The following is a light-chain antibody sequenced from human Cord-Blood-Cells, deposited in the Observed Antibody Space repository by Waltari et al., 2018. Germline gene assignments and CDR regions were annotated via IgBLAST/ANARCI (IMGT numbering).Light chain of an antibody. CDR2: EGS. Sequence: QSALTQPASVSGSPRQSLTISCTGTSSDCLSYNLVSWYQQHPGKAAKLMIYEGSKRPSGVSNRFSGSKSGNTASLTISGLQDEDEADYYCCSYAGSSTFVVFGGGTKLTVL. CDR3: CSYAGSSTFVV. V-gene: IGLV2-23*03. CDR1: SSDCLSYNL. J-gene: IGLJ2*01.